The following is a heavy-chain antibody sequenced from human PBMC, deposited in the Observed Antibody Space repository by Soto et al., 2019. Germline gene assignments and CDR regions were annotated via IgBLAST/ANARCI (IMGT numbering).Heavy chain of an antibody. CDR3: ARGYCGFYS. V-gene: IGHV3-74*01. Sequence: EVQLAESGGDLVQPGGSLRLSCSASGFTFSNYWMHWVRQAPGKALVWVSRIKSDGSSSSYADSVKGRFTISRDNAKNGPYLQMTGLIAVDTAVYHCARGYCGFYSWGQVSLFTVSS. J-gene: IGHJ4*02. CDR1: GFTFSNYW. D-gene: IGHD1-20*01. CDR2: IKSDGSSS.